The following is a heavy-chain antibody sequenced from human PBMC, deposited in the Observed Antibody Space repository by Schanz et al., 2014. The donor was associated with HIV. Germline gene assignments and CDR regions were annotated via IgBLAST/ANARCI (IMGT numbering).Heavy chain of an antibody. Sequence: EVQLVESGGGLVQPGRSLRLSCAASGFTFDDYAMHWVRQAPGKGLEWVSGISWNSGSIGYADSVKGRFTISRDNSKHSLYLQMNSLIPDDTAVYYCARDKKSGNYDGGFDSWGQGTLVTVSS. V-gene: IGHV3-9*01. J-gene: IGHJ5*01. D-gene: IGHD1-26*01. CDR3: ARDKKSGNYDGGFDS. CDR2: ISWNSGSI. CDR1: GFTFDDYA.